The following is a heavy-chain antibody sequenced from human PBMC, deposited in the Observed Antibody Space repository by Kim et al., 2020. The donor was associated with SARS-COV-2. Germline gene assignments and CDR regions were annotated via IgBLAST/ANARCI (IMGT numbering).Heavy chain of an antibody. Sequence: ASVKVSCKASGDPFSTYGFLWVRQAPGQGLEYMGWINIYNGNTNYAQKLQGRVTLTRDTSTSTAYMELRSLRSDDTAVYYCARDEDFMSPAEHWGQGTMVTVSS. D-gene: IGHD2-21*01. CDR3: ARDEDFMSPAEH. V-gene: IGHV1-18*01. CDR1: GDPFSTYG. J-gene: IGHJ3*01. CDR2: INIYNGNT.